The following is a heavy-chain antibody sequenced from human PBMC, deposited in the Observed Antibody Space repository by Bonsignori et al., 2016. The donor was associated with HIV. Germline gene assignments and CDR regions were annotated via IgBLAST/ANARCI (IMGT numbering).Heavy chain of an antibody. V-gene: IGHV1-69*01. Sequence: WVRQAPGQGLEWMGGIIPIFGTANYAQKFQGKVTITADESTSTAYMELSSLRSEDTAVYYCARFWFGELLSYSYYMDVWGKGTTVTVSS. CDR2: IIPIFGTA. CDR3: ARFWFGELLSYSYYMDV. D-gene: IGHD3-10*01. J-gene: IGHJ6*03.